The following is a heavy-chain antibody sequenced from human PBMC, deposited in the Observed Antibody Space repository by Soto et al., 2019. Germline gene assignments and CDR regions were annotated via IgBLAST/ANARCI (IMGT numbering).Heavy chain of an antibody. Sequence: ASVKVSCKASGYTFTIYGISCVLQSPLQRLEWMGWISAYNGNTNYAQKLQGRVTMTTDTSTSTAYMELRSLRSDDTAVYYCAREWLVVRGVFPSGRFDPWGQGTLVTVSS. V-gene: IGHV1-18*01. CDR1: GYTFTIYG. CDR3: AREWLVVRGVFPSGRFDP. D-gene: IGHD3-10*01. J-gene: IGHJ5*02. CDR2: ISAYNGNT.